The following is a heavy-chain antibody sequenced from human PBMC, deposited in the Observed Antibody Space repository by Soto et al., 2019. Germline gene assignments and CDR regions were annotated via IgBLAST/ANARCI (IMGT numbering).Heavy chain of an antibody. CDR2: ISAYNGNT. CDR3: ARWDTAMVYFDY. D-gene: IGHD5-18*01. V-gene: IGHV1-18*01. CDR1: GYTFTSYG. Sequence: AXVKVSCKASGYTFTSYGIRWVRQAPGQGLEWMGWISAYNGNTNYAQKLQGRVTMTTDTSTSTAYMELRSLRSDDTAVYYCARWDTAMVYFDYWGQGTQVTVSS. J-gene: IGHJ4*02.